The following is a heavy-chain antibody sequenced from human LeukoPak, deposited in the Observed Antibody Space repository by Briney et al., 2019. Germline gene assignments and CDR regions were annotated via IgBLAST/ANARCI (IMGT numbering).Heavy chain of an antibody. CDR1: GYTFTSYG. V-gene: IGHV1-18*01. Sequence: ASVTVSCKASGYTFTSYGISWVRQAPGQGLEWMGWISAYNGNTNYAQKLQGRVTMTTDTSTSTTYMELRSLRSDDKAVYYCARDRGGGYDYDYWGQGTLVTVSS. J-gene: IGHJ4*02. D-gene: IGHD5-12*01. CDR3: ARDRGGGYDYDY. CDR2: ISAYNGNT.